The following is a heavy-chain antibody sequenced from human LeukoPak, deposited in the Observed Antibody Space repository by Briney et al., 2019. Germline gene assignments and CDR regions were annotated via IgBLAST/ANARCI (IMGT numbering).Heavy chain of an antibody. Sequence: GGSLRLSCAASGFTFSNYWIHWVRQAPGQGLVWVSRINNDGSSTSYADSVKGRFTVSRYNAKNTLYLQMNSLRAEDMAVYYCARGGLPGAFDIWGQGTMVTVSA. J-gene: IGHJ3*02. CDR1: GFTFSNYW. D-gene: IGHD7-27*01. V-gene: IGHV3-74*01. CDR3: ARGGLPGAFDI. CDR2: INNDGSST.